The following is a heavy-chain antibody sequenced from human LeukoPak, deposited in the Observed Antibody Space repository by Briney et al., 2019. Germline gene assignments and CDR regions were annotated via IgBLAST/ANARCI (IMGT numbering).Heavy chain of an antibody. CDR3: GYSTGAKYEGLAAAGTLDY. V-gene: IGHV3-30*02. J-gene: IGHJ4*02. CDR2: IRYDGSNK. D-gene: IGHD6-13*01. Sequence: GGSLRLSCAASGFTFSSYGMHWVRQAPGKGLEWVAFIRYDGSNKYYADSVKGRFTISRDNSKNTLYLQMNSLRAEDTAVYYCGYSTGAKYEGLAAAGTLDYWGQGTLVTVSS. CDR1: GFTFSSYG.